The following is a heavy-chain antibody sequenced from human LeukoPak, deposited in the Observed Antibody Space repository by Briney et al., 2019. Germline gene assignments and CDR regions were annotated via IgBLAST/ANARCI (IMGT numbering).Heavy chain of an antibody. CDR2: INWNGGST. CDR3: ARDIRFLEWSRGYYMDV. D-gene: IGHD3-3*01. J-gene: IGHJ6*03. Sequence: GGSLRLSCAASGFTFDDYGMSWVRQAPGKGLEWVSGINWNGGSTGYADSVKGRFTISRDNAKNSLYLKMNSLRAEDTALYHCARDIRFLEWSRGYYMDVWGKGTTVTVSS. CDR1: GFTFDDYG. V-gene: IGHV3-20*01.